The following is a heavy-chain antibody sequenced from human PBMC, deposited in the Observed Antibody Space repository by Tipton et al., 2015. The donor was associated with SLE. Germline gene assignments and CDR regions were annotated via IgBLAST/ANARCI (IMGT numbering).Heavy chain of an antibody. CDR1: GFTFSSYG. D-gene: IGHD4-11*01. CDR2: IYSRGSKT. J-gene: IGHJ5*02. CDR3: AKALTTKGHWFDP. Sequence: SLRLSCAASGFTFSSYGMHWVRQAPGKGLEWVSLIYSRGSKTYYADSVKGRFTISRDNSKNALFLQMNSLRAEDTAVYYCAKALTTKGHWFDPWGQGTLVTVSS. V-gene: IGHV3-NL1*01.